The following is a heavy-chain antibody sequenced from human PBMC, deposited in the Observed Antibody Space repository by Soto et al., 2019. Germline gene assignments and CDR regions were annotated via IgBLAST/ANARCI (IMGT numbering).Heavy chain of an antibody. CDR3: AKGITLAAAGTHYYYYGMDV. CDR2: ISYDGSNK. CDR1: GFTFSSYG. V-gene: IGHV3-30*18. J-gene: IGHJ6*02. Sequence: PGGSLRLSCAASGFTFSSYGMHWVRQAPGKGLEWVAVISYDGSNKYYADSVKGRFTISRDNSKNTLYLQMNSLRAEDTAVYYCAKGITLAAAGTHYYYYGMDVWGQGTMVTVSS. D-gene: IGHD6-13*01.